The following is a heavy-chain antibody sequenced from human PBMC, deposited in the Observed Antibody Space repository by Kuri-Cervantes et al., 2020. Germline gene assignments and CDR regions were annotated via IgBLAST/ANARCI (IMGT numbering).Heavy chain of an antibody. V-gene: IGHV3-7*01. CDR2: IKQDGSEK. CDR3: AREVGNWGYFDY. CDR1: GFTLSSYW. J-gene: IGHJ4*02. Sequence: GGSLRLSCAASGFTLSSYWMSWVRQAPGKGLEWVANIKQDGSEKYYVDSVKGRFTISRDNAKNSLYLQMNSLRAEDTAVYYCAREVGNWGYFDYWGQGTLVTVSS. D-gene: IGHD7-27*01.